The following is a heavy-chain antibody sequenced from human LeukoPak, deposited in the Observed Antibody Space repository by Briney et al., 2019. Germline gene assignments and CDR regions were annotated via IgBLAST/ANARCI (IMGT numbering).Heavy chain of an antibody. V-gene: IGHV6-1*01. CDR2: TYYRSKWYN. Sequence: SQTLSLTCAISGDSVSSNSAAWNWIRQSPSRGLEWLGRTYYRSKWYNGYAVSVKSRVTINLDTSKNQFSLQLNSVTPEDTAVYYCATVFSSAYDTSFDYWGQGTLVTVSS. D-gene: IGHD5-12*01. CDR1: GDSVSSNSAA. CDR3: ATVFSSAYDTSFDY. J-gene: IGHJ4*02.